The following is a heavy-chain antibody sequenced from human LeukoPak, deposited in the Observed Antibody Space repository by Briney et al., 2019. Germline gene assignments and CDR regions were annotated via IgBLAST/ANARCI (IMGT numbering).Heavy chain of an antibody. CDR1: GGSISSADYY. CDR2: VYYNGIT. V-gene: IGHV4-30-4*01. CDR3: ARDSRYGSGTSTNWFDP. D-gene: IGHD3-10*01. Sequence: PSQTLSLTCTVPGGSISSADYYWSWIRQPPGKGLEWIGYVYYNGITYYNPSLKSRLTISVDTSKNQFSLKLSSVTAADTAVYYCARDSRYGSGTSTNWFDPWGQGTLVTVSS. J-gene: IGHJ5*02.